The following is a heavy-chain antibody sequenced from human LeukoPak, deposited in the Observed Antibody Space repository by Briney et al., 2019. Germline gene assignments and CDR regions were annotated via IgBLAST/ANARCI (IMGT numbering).Heavy chain of an antibody. D-gene: IGHD4-17*01. CDR3: ARETTVTALDY. CDR1: GGSISSYY. V-gene: IGHV4-59*01. CDR2: IYYSRST. J-gene: IGHJ4*02. Sequence: SETLSLTCTVSGGSISSYYWSWIRQPPGKGLEWIGYIYYSRSTNYNPSLKSRVTISVDTSKNQFSLKLSSVTAADTAVYYCARETTVTALDYWGQGTLVTVSS.